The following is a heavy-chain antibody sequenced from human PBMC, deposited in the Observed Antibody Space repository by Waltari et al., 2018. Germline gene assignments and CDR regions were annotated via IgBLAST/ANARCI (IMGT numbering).Heavy chain of an antibody. CDR3: ARGTYYYDSSGYYPDAFDI. D-gene: IGHD3-22*01. Sequence: QVQLQESGPGLVKPSQTLSLTCTVSGGSISSGSHYWSWIRHPAGRGLEWIGRIYTSGSTNYNPSLKSRVTISVDTSKNQFSLKLSSVTAADTAVYYCARGTYYYDSSGYYPDAFDIWGQGTMVTVSS. CDR2: IYTSGST. CDR1: GGSISSGSHY. J-gene: IGHJ3*02. V-gene: IGHV4-61*02.